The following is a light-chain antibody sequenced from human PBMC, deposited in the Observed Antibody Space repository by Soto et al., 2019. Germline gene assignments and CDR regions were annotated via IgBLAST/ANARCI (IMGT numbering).Light chain of an antibody. CDR3: MQSLQFPLT. V-gene: IGKV2D-29*01. CDR2: EVS. J-gene: IGKJ4*01. CDR1: QSLLHSNGKTY. Sequence: DIVMTQTPLSLSVTPGQPAAISCKSSQSLLHSNGKTYLYWYLQKPGQPPQLLIDEVSNRLSGAPERFSGSGSGTDFTLKISRVEAEDVGDYYCMQSLQFPLTFGGGTKVEIK.